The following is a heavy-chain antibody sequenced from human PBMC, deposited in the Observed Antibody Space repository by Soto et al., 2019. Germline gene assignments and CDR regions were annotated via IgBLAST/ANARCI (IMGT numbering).Heavy chain of an antibody. J-gene: IGHJ6*02. CDR3: ARLYCSGGSCYQPSDYYYGMDV. CDR2: IIPIFGTA. D-gene: IGHD2-15*01. Sequence: GASVKVSCKASGGTFSSYAISWVRQAPGQGLEWMGGIIPIFGTANYAQKFQGRVTITADESTSTAYMELSSLRSEDTAVYYCARLYCSGGSCYQPSDYYYGMDVWGQGTTVTVS. CDR1: GGTFSSYA. V-gene: IGHV1-69*13.